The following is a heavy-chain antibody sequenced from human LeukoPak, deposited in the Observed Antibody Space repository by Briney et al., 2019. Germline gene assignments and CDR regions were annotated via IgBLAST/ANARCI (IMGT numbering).Heavy chain of an antibody. CDR3: ARGAGSYYPA. CDR2: ISYDGSNK. CDR1: GFTFSSYA. D-gene: IGHD1-26*01. Sequence: GGSLRLSCAASGFTFSSYAMHWVRQAPGKGLEWVAVISYDGSNKYYADSVKGRFTISRDNSKNTLYLQMNSLRAEDTAVYYCARGAGSYYPAWGQGTLVTVSS. V-gene: IGHV3-30*04. J-gene: IGHJ5*02.